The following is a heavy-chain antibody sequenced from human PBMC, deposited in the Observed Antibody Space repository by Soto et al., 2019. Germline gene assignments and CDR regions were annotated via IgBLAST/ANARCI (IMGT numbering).Heavy chain of an antibody. Sequence: SETLSLTCTVSGGSITSYYWSWIRQPPGKGLEWIGYIYYSGSTNYNPSLKSRVTISVDTSKNQFSLKVSSVTAADTAVYYCARTKTYYYDSSGYSPRVYFDYWGQGTLVTVSS. D-gene: IGHD3-22*01. CDR1: GGSITSYY. J-gene: IGHJ4*02. CDR2: IYYSGST. CDR3: ARTKTYYYDSSGYSPRVYFDY. V-gene: IGHV4-59*01.